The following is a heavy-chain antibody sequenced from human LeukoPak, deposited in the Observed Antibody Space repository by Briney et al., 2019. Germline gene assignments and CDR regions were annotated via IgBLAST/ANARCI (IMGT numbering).Heavy chain of an antibody. V-gene: IGHV4-39*01. D-gene: IGHD1-26*01. CDR3: ARLVGATDYFDY. CDR2: FYYSGST. CDR1: GGSISSSSYY. Sequence: PSETLSLTCTVSGGSISSSSYYWGWIRQPPGKGPEWIGNFYYSGSTYHNPSLKSRVTISVDTSENQFSLKVRSVTATDTAVYYCARLVGATDYFDYWGQGTLVTVSS. J-gene: IGHJ4*02.